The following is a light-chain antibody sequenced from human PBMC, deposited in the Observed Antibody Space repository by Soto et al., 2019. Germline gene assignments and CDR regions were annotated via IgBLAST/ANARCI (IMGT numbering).Light chain of an antibody. Sequence: EIVLTQSPGTLSLSPGERATLSCRASQSVSSYLAWYQQKPGQAPRLLIYGASTRATGIPARFSGSGSGTDFTLTISRLESEDFAVYYCQQYGSSPGTFGGGTKVEIK. V-gene: IGKV3-20*01. CDR2: GAS. CDR1: QSVSSY. CDR3: QQYGSSPGT. J-gene: IGKJ4*01.